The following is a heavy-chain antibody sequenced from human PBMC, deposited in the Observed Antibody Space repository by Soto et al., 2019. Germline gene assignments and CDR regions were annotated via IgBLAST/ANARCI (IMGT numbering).Heavy chain of an antibody. V-gene: IGHV1-2*04. CDR3: AREAPYCGGDCYTYFDY. Sequence: ASVKVSCKASGYTFTGYYMHWVRQAPGQGLEWMGWINPNSGGTNYAQKFQGWVTMTRDTSISTAYMELSRLRSDDTAVYYCAREAPYCGGDCYTYFDYWGQGTLVTVS. J-gene: IGHJ4*02. CDR2: INPNSGGT. CDR1: GYTFTGYY. D-gene: IGHD2-21*02.